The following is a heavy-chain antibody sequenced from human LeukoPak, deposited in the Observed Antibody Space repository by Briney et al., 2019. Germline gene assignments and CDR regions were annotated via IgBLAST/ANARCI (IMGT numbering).Heavy chain of an antibody. V-gene: IGHV5-10-1*01. CDR1: GYSFTSYW. D-gene: IGHD3-10*01. J-gene: IGHJ6*04. CDR3: ARLKLVRGSYYYGMGV. Sequence: GESLKISCKGSGYSFTSYWISWVRQMPGKGLEWMGRIDPSDSYTNYSPSFQGHVTISADKSISTAYLQWSSLKASDTAMYYCARLKLVRGSYYYGMGVWGKGTTVTVSS. CDR2: IDPSDSYT.